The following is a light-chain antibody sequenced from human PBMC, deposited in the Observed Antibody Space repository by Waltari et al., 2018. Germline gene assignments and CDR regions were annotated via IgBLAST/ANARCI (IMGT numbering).Light chain of an antibody. CDR1: QSVSSY. Sequence: EIVLTQSPATLSLSPGERATLSCRASQSVSSYLAWYQQKPGQAPRLLIYDASNRATGIPARFSGSGSGTDFTLTISSLEPEDFAVYYCQQRSNWRSTFGPGTKVDIK. V-gene: IGKV3-11*01. J-gene: IGKJ3*01. CDR3: QQRSNWRST. CDR2: DAS.